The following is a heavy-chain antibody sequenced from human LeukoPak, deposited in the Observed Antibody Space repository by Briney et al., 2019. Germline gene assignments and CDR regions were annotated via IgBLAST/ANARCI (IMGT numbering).Heavy chain of an antibody. V-gene: IGHV3-43*02. J-gene: IGHJ4*02. CDR2: ISGDGGST. Sequence: RPGGSLRLSCAASGFTFDDYGMSWVRQAPGKGLEWVSLISGDGGSTYYADSVKGRFTISRDNSKNSLYLQMNSLRTEDTALYYCAKDISNPDPFDYWGQGTLVTVSS. CDR1: GFTFDDYG. D-gene: IGHD1-14*01. CDR3: AKDISNPDPFDY.